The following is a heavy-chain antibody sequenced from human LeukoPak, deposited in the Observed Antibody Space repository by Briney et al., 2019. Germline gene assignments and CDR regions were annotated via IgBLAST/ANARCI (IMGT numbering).Heavy chain of an antibody. J-gene: IGHJ4*02. Sequence: GASVKVSCKASGYTFTGYYMHWVRQAPGQGLEWMGWINPNSGGTNYAQKFQGRVTMTRDTSISTAYMELSRLRSDDTAVYYCARSMRFGELLGRRFDYWGQGTLVTVSS. D-gene: IGHD3-10*01. CDR2: INPNSGGT. V-gene: IGHV1-2*02. CDR3: ARSMRFGELLGRRFDY. CDR1: GYTFTGYY.